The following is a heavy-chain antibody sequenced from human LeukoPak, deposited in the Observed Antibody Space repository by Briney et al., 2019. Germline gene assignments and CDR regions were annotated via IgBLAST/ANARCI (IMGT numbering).Heavy chain of an antibody. CDR2: IKSKTDGGTT. CDR3: TTDPSRRYDAFDI. J-gene: IGHJ3*02. Sequence: GGSLRLSCAASGFTFSNAWMSWVRQAPGKGLEWVGRIKSKTDGGTTDYAAPVKGRFTISRDDSKNTLYLQMNSLKTEDTAVYYCTTDPSRRYDAFDIWGQGTMVTVSS. V-gene: IGHV3-15*01. CDR1: GFTFSNAW.